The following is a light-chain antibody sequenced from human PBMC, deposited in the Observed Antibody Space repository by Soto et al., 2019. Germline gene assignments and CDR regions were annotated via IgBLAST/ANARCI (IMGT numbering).Light chain of an antibody. CDR1: QNVDTW. J-gene: IGKJ1*01. V-gene: IGKV1-5*01. CDR2: DAS. CDR3: QQYNYFWA. Sequence: DIRMTQSPSTLSASVGDRVTITCRASQNVDTWLAWYQQKPGKAPKVLIYDASSLESGVPSRFSGGGSGTEFSLTISSLQPDDFATYYCQQYNYFWAFGQGTKVDI.